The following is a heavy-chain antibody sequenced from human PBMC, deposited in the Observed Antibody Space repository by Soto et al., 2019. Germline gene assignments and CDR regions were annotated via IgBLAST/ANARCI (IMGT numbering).Heavy chain of an antibody. V-gene: IGHV1-3*01. Sequence: QVQLVQSGAEVKKPGASVKVSCKASGYTFTSYAMHWVRQAPGQRLEWMGWINAGNGNTKYSQKFQGRVTITRDTCASTVYMELSSLTSEDTAVYYCAVGDYGGNNGYYYCGMDVWGQGTTVTVSS. CDR3: AVGDYGGNNGYYYCGMDV. D-gene: IGHD4-17*01. CDR2: INAGNGNT. CDR1: GYTFTSYA. J-gene: IGHJ6*02.